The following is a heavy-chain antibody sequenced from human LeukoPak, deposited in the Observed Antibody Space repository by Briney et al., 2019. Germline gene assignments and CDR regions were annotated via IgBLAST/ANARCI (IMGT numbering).Heavy chain of an antibody. D-gene: IGHD6-19*01. V-gene: IGHV3-30-3*01. CDR2: ISFDGSNK. J-gene: IGHJ3*02. CDR3: ARAYTSAWFDAFDI. CDR1: GFTFSSYA. Sequence: GGSLRLSCAASGFTFSSYAMHWVRQTPGKGLEWVAVISFDGSNKFYADSVKGRFTISRDNSKNTLYLQMNSLRPEDTAVYYCARAYTSAWFDAFDIWGQGTMVTVSS.